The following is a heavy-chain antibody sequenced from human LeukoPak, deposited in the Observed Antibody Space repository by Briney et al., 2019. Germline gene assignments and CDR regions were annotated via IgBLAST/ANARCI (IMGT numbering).Heavy chain of an antibody. CDR1: GGTFSSYA. CDR2: IIPIFGTA. Sequence: ASVKASCKASGGTFSSYAISWVRQAPGQGLEWMGGIIPIFGTANYAQKFQGRVTITADESTSTAYMELSSLRSEDTAVYYCAREARIEVWFDPWGQGTLVTVSS. J-gene: IGHJ5*02. V-gene: IGHV1-69*13. CDR3: AREARIEVWFDP.